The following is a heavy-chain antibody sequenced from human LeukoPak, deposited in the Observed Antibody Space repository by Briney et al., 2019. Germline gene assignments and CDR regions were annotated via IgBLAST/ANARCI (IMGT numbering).Heavy chain of an antibody. CDR3: ARVRDSSGSYYYYYGMDV. D-gene: IGHD3-22*01. Sequence: ASVEVSCKASGYTFTGYYMHWVRQAPGQGLEWMGWINPNSGGTNYAQKFQGRVTMTRDTSISTAYMELSRLRSDDTAVYYCARVRDSSGSYYYYYGMDVWGQGTTVTVSS. CDR2: INPNSGGT. J-gene: IGHJ6*02. V-gene: IGHV1-2*02. CDR1: GYTFTGYY.